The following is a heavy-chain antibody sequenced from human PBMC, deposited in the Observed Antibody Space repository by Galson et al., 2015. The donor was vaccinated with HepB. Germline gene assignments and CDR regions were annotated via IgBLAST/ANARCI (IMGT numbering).Heavy chain of an antibody. D-gene: IGHD1-26*01. CDR1: GYTFTSYY. CDR3: ARERKGGGMDV. CDR2: INPSGGST. V-gene: IGHV1-46*04. J-gene: IGHJ6*02. Sequence: SVKVSCKASGYTFTSYYMHWVRQAPGQGLEWMGIINPSGGSTSYAQKLQGRATMTRDTSTSTVYMELSSLRSEDTAVYYCARERKGGGMDVWGQGTTVTVSS.